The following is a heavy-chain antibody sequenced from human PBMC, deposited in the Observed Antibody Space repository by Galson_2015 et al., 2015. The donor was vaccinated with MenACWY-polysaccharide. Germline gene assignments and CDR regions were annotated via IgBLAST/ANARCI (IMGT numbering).Heavy chain of an antibody. CDR2: IQYDGSKI. CDR3: AREGSRIVFHAFDT. Sequence: SLRLSCAASGSRFSHSGMHWVRQAPGKGLEWVAVIQYDGSKIVYADSVKGRFTISSDNSKNTLFLEMNSLGAEDTAVYYFAREGSRIVFHAFDTWGQGTMVTVSS. J-gene: IGHJ3*02. D-gene: IGHD6-13*01. V-gene: IGHV3-33*01. CDR1: GSRFSHSG.